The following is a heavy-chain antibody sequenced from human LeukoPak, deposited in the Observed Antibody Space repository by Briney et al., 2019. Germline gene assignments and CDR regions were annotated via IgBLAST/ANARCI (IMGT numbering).Heavy chain of an antibody. CDR2: IDPNGGST. J-gene: IGHJ5*02. CDR3: ARDLGLRGVTNWFDP. CDR1: AYTFNGYL. Sequence: ASVKVSCKASAYTFNGYLIHWERQALGQGLEWMGLIDPNGGSTGYAQRFQGRVTVTRDTSTSTAYMELSSLRSEDTAVYYCARDLGLRGVTNWFDPWGQGTLVTVSS. V-gene: IGHV1-46*02. D-gene: IGHD3-10*01.